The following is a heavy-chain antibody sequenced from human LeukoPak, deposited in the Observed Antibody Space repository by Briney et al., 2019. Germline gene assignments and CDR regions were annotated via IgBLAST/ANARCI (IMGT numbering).Heavy chain of an antibody. J-gene: IGHJ6*03. CDR1: GFTFSSYS. CDR2: ISSSSSTI. CDR3: ASSSGSYWDYYYYYMDV. Sequence: PGGSLRLSCAASGFTFSSYSMNWVRQAPGKGLEWVSYISSSSSTIYYADSVKGRFTISRDNAKNSLYLQMNSLRAEDTAVYYCASSSGSYWDYYYYYMDVWGKGTTVTVSS. D-gene: IGHD1-26*01. V-gene: IGHV3-48*04.